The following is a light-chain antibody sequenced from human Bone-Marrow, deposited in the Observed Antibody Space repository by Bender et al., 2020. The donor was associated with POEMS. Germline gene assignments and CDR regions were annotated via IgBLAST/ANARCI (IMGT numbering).Light chain of an antibody. CDR2: EDN. CDR3: CSYAGGGTSL. J-gene: IGLJ2*01. CDR1: STDVGSYNL. Sequence: QSALTQPASVSGSPEQSITISCTGTSTDVGSYNLVSWYQQHRGKAPKVLIYEDNKRPSGVSNRFSGSKSGNTASLTISGLRAEDEADYYCCSYAGGGTSLFGGGTKLPVL. V-gene: IGLV2-23*01.